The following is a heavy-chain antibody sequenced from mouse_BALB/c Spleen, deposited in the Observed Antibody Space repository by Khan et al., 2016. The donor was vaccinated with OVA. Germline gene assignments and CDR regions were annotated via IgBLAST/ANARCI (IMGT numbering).Heavy chain of an antibody. CDR2: IWTGRGT. V-gene: IGHV2-9-2*01. J-gene: IGHJ1*01. CDR1: GFSLTNYD. CDR3: VRRGNYYGSFYWYFDV. Sequence: VQLQESGPGLVAPSQSLSITCTVSGFSLTNYDISWIRQPPGKGLEWLGVIWTGRGTNYNSAFMSRLSISKDNSKSQVFLKMNSLQSDDTAIYYCVRRGNYYGSFYWYFDVWGAGTTVTVSS. D-gene: IGHD1-1*01.